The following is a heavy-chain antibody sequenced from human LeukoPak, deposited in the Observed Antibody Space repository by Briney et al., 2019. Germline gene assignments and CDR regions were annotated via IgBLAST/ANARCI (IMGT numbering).Heavy chain of an antibody. CDR3: ARETAVAGTDY. J-gene: IGHJ4*02. CDR1: RGTFTSYA. V-gene: IGHV1-69*04. D-gene: IGHD6-19*01. CDR2: SIPILGIA. Sequence: SVKVSCKASRGTFTSYAISWVRQSPGHELEWMGRSIPILGIAKYAQKFQCRVTITADKSTSTAYMELSSLRYEDTAVYYCARETAVAGTDYWGQGTLVTVSS.